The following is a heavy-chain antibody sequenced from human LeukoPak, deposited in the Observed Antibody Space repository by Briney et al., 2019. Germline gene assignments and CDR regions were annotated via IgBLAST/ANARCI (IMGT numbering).Heavy chain of an antibody. Sequence: SSETLSLTCTVSGGSISSYYWSWIRQPPGKGLEWIGYIYYSGSTNYNPSLNRRVTISVDTSKNQFSLKLSSVTAADTAVYYCARAADYDILTGYYSPRHYFDYWGQGTLVTVSS. CDR3: ARAADYDILTGYYSPRHYFDY. CDR1: GGSISSYY. CDR2: IYYSGST. V-gene: IGHV4-59*01. J-gene: IGHJ4*02. D-gene: IGHD3-9*01.